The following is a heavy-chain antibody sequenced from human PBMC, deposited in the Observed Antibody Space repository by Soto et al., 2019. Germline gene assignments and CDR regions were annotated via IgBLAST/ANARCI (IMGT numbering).Heavy chain of an antibody. CDR2: ISGSGGST. J-gene: IGHJ6*02. CDR1: GFTFSSYA. V-gene: IGHV3-23*01. Sequence: AGGSLRLSCAASGFTFSSYAMSWVRQAPGKGLEWVSAISGSGGSTYYADSVKGRFTISRDNSKNTLYLQMNSLRAEDTAVYYCASGAYYDILTGYYPPPSYYYYYYGMDVWGQGTTVTVSS. D-gene: IGHD3-9*01. CDR3: ASGAYYDILTGYYPPPSYYYYYYGMDV.